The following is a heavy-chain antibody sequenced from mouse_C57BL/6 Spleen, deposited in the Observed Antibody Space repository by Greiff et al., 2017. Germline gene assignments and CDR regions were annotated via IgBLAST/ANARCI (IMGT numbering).Heavy chain of an antibody. V-gene: IGHV5-6*01. J-gene: IGHJ4*01. D-gene: IGHD2-10*02. CDR3: ARHPSYGNYEAMDY. CDR1: GFTFSSYG. CDR2: ISSGGSYT. Sequence: EVKVVESGGDLVKPGGSLKLSCAASGFTFSSYGMSWVRQTPDKRLEWVATISSGGSYTYYPDSVKGRFTISRDNAKNTLYLQMSSLKSEDTAMYYCARHPSYGNYEAMDYWGQGTSVTVSS.